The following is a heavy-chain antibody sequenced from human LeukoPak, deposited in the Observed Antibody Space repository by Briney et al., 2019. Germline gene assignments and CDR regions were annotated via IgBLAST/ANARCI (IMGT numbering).Heavy chain of an antibody. V-gene: IGHV3-21*01. CDR2: ISSSSSYI. CDR1: GSTFSSYS. D-gene: IGHD3-3*01. J-gene: IGHJ4*02. Sequence: GGSLRLSCAASGSTFSSYSMNWVRQAPGKGLEWVSSISSSSSYIYYADSVKGRFTISRDNAKNPLYLQMNSLRAEDTAVYYCARDWSGKYYFDYWGQGTLVTVSS. CDR3: ARDWSGKYYFDY.